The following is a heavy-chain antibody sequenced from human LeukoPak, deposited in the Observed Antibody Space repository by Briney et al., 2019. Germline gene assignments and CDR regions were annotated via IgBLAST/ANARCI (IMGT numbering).Heavy chain of an antibody. CDR1: GYTFTSYD. CDR2: MNPNSGNT. Sequence: ASVKVSCKASGYTFTSYDINWVRQATGQGLEWMGWMNPNSGNTGYAQKFQGRVTMTRNTSISTAYMELSRLRSDDTAVYYCARESFAYCSGGSCYSALLGNNWFDPWGQGTLVTVSS. CDR3: ARESFAYCSGGSCYSALLGNNWFDP. D-gene: IGHD2-15*01. J-gene: IGHJ5*02. V-gene: IGHV1-8*01.